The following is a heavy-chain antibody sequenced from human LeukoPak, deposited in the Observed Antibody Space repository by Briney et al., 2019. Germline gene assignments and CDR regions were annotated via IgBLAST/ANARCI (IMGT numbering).Heavy chain of an antibody. V-gene: IGHV4-61*02. CDR1: GGSISSGSYY. J-gene: IGHJ3*02. Sequence: PSQTLSLTCTVSGGSISSGSYYWSWIRQPAGKGLEWIGRIYTSGSTNYNPSLKSRVTISVDTSKNQFSLKLSSVTAADTAVYYCARGITMVRGVIDAFDIWGQGTMATVSS. D-gene: IGHD3-10*01. CDR3: ARGITMVRGVIDAFDI. CDR2: IYTSGST.